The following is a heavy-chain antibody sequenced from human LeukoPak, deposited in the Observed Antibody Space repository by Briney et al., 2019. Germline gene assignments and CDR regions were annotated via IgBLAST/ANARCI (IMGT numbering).Heavy chain of an antibody. CDR3: AREYQDIVATDWFDP. D-gene: IGHD5-12*01. J-gene: IGHJ5*02. Sequence: SETLSLTCAVYGGSFGGYYWSWIRQPPGKGLEWIGEINDSGNSNYIPSLKSRVTISVDRSKNQFSLWLSSVTAADTAMYYCAREYQDIVATDWFDPWGQGTLVTVSS. V-gene: IGHV4-34*01. CDR2: INDSGNS. CDR1: GGSFGGYY.